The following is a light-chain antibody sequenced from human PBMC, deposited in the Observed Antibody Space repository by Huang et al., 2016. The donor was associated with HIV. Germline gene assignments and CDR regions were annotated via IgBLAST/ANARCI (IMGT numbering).Light chain of an antibody. Sequence: DIQMTQSPSSLSASVGDRVTISCRASQGIANHLAWYQQRPGKAPKLLIYAASALQSGVPSRFSGSGSGTEFTLTISSLQSEDVATYCCQKYNSAPRTFGPGTKVEIK. CDR1: QGIANH. CDR2: AAS. J-gene: IGKJ3*01. V-gene: IGKV1-27*01. CDR3: QKYNSAPRT.